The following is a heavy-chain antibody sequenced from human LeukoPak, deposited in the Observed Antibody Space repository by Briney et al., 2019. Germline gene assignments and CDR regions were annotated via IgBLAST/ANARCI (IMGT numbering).Heavy chain of an antibody. CDR3: ARQYKIWYYFDY. CDR1: GGSISSSSYY. J-gene: IGHJ4*02. D-gene: IGHD1-1*01. V-gene: IGHV4-39*01. CDR2: IYYSGST. Sequence: SETLSLTCTVSGGSISSSSYYWGWIRQPPGKGLEWIGSIYYSGSTYHNPSLKSRVTISVDTSKNQFSLKLSSVTAADTAVYYCARQYKIWYYFDYWGQGTLVTVSS.